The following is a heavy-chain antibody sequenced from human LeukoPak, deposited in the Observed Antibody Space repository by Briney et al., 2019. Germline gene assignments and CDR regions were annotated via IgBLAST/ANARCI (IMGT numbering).Heavy chain of an antibody. CDR2: IFPGDSDT. D-gene: IGHD5-24*01. V-gene: IGHV5-51*01. CDR3: ARLVQMPQGYFDH. J-gene: IGHJ4*02. CDR1: GDSFSSYW. Sequence: GESLKISCEVSGDSFSSYWIAWVRQKPGKGLEWMGIIFPGDSDTRYSPSFQGQVTISDDKSINTAYLQWSSLEASDAAMYYCARLVQMPQGYFDHWGQGTLVTVSS.